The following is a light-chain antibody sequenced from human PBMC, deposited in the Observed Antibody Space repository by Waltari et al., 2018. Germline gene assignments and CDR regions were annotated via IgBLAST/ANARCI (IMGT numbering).Light chain of an antibody. CDR3: VEGTHWPPYT. CDR2: RVS. V-gene: IGKV2-30*01. Sequence: DVVMTQSPLSLPVTLGQPASIPCKSSQSLVYTDGNTYLHWFQQRPGQSPRRLIYRVSNRDSGVPDRFSGSGSGTDFTLKISRVEAEDVGVYYCVEGTHWPPYTFGQGTKLEIK. CDR1: QSLVYTDGNTY. J-gene: IGKJ2*01.